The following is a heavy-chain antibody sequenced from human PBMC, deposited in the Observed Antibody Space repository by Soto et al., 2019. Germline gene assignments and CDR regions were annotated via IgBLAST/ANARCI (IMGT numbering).Heavy chain of an antibody. D-gene: IGHD2-2*01. CDR1: GFTLSSYW. CDR2: IKQDGSEK. V-gene: IGHV3-7*01. Sequence: GGSLRLSCAASGFTLSSYWMSWVRQAPGKGLEWVANIKQDGSEKYYVDSVKGRFTISRDNAKNSLYLQMNSLRAEDTAVYYCASLVVPARVRNYYMDVWGKGTTVTVSS. J-gene: IGHJ6*03. CDR3: ASLVVPARVRNYYMDV.